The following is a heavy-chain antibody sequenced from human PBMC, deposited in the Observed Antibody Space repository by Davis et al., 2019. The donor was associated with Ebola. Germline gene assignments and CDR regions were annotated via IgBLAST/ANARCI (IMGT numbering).Heavy chain of an antibody. Sequence: SETLSLTCTVSGGSISSSSYYWGWIRQPPGKGLEWIGSIYYSGSTYYNPSLKSRVTISVDTSKNQFSLNLTSVTAADTALYYCARLYRSSRYYFDYWGQGTLVTVSS. CDR3: ARLYRSSRYYFDY. V-gene: IGHV4-39*01. CDR2: IYYSGST. CDR1: GGSISSSSYY. J-gene: IGHJ4*02. D-gene: IGHD6-6*01.